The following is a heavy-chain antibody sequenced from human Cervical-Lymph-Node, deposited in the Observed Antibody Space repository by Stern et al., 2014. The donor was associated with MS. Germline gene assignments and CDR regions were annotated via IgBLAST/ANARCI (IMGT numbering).Heavy chain of an antibody. J-gene: IGHJ4*02. Sequence: VQLVESGAEVKKPGASVKVSCKPTGYTFTNYGISWVRQAPGQGLEGMGGSCTYNGRTNYAQKLQGRLTMTRDTSTSTAYMDLRSLTSDDTAVYYCARRSGSYSFDYWGQGTLVTVSS. V-gene: IGHV1-18*01. CDR3: ARRSGSYSFDY. CDR2: SCTYNGRT. D-gene: IGHD1-26*01. CDR1: GYTFTNYG.